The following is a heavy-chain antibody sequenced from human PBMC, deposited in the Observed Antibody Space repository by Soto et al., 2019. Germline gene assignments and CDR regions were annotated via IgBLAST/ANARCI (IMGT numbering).Heavy chain of an antibody. CDR1: GFTVSSNY. J-gene: IGHJ6*02. V-gene: IGHV3-53*01. CDR2: IYSGGST. CDR3: ARELVVVVAARLYYYYGMDV. D-gene: IGHD2-15*01. Sequence: EVQLVESGGGLIQPGGSLRLSCAASGFTVSSNYMSWVRQAPGKGLEWVSVIYSGGSTYYADSVKGRFTISRDNSKNTLYLQMNSLRAEDTAVYYCARELVVVVAARLYYYYGMDVWGQGTTVTVSS.